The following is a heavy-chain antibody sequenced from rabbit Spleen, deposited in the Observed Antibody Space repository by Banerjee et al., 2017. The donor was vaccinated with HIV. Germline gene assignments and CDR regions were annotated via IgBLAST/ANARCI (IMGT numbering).Heavy chain of an antibody. V-gene: IGHV1S45*01. D-gene: IGHD4-1*01. J-gene: IGHJ4*01. CDR1: GFSFSSHYY. Sequence: QEQLVESGGGLVQPEGSLTLTCTASGFSFSSHYYMCWVRQAPGKGLQWIGCILTGSSGSTYYASWAKGRFTITKASSTTVTLQMPSLTAADTATYFCARDMDISGWSWDLWGPGTLVTVS. CDR3: ARDMDISGWSWDL. CDR2: ILTGSSGST.